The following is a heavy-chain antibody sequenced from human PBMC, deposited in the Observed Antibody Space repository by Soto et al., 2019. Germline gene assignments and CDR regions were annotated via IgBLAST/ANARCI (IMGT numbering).Heavy chain of an antibody. V-gene: IGHV3-23*01. CDR3: AKFREYYQGSGSRTYYFYGKDV. Sequence: EVQLLESGGGSVQPGGSLRLSCAASGFTFSSYGMTFSSYAMSWVRQAPGKGLEWVSTISGSGDSTYYADSVKGRFTISRDNSKNTLFLQMNSPRAGDTALYYCAKFREYYQGSGSRTYYFYGKDVWRQGTTITVSS. D-gene: IGHD3-10*01. CDR1: GFTFSSYGMTFSSYA. J-gene: IGHJ6*02. CDR2: ISGSGDST.